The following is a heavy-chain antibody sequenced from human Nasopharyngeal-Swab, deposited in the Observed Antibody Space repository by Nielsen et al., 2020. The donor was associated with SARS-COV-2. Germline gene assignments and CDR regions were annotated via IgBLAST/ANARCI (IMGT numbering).Heavy chain of an antibody. Sequence: SDLLSFTFAILGGSSVNYYWSWPPQPPGKCPEGFGEVVDSGMSYYSPYLESRVTISRDWSTNQFSLELTSVTPEDTADYYCARGARSSGSSSYSLYWFFDLWGRGTLVTVSS. CDR1: GGSSVNYY. J-gene: IGHJ2*01. V-gene: IGHV4-34*12. D-gene: IGHD6-13*01. CDR2: VVDSGMS. CDR3: ARGARSSGSSSYSLYWFFDL.